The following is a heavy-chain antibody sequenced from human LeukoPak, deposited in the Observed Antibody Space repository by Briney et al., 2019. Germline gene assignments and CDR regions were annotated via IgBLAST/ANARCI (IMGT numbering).Heavy chain of an antibody. CDR1: GGSNSSSSYY. V-gene: IGHV4-39*01. J-gene: IGHJ4*02. CDR2: IYYSGST. Sequence: SETLSLTCTVSGGSNSSSSYYWGWIRQPPGKGLEWIGSIYYSGSTYYNPSLKSRVTISVDTSKNQFSLKLSSVTAADTAVYYCARHWARGVDYWGQGTLVTVSS. D-gene: IGHD3-10*01. CDR3: ARHWARGVDY.